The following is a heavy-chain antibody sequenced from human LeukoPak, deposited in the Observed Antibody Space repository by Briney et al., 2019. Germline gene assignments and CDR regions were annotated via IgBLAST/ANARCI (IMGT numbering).Heavy chain of an antibody. CDR2: INHSGST. CDR3: ARRPDSSGYTYYFDY. D-gene: IGHD3-22*01. Sequence: KSSETLSLTCAVYGGSFSGYYWSWIRQPPGKGLEWIGEINHSGSTNYNPSLKSRVTISVDTSKNQLSLKLSSVTAADTAVYYCARRPDSSGYTYYFDYWGQGTLVTVSS. J-gene: IGHJ4*02. V-gene: IGHV4-34*01. CDR1: GGSFSGYY.